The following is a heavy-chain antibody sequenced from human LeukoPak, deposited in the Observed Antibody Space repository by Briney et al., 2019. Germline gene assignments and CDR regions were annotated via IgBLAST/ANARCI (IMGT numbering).Heavy chain of an antibody. V-gene: IGHV4-39*07. CDR2: IYYSGST. CDR1: GGSISSGSYY. J-gene: IGHJ4*02. CDR3: ARDRQQLVRGDYFDY. Sequence: SETLSLTCTVSGGSISSGSYYWSWIRQPPGKSLEWIGSIYYSGSTYHNPSLKSRVNMSLDTSKNQSSLKLTSVTAADTAVYYCARDRQQLVRGDYFDYWGQGTLVTVSS. D-gene: IGHD6-13*01.